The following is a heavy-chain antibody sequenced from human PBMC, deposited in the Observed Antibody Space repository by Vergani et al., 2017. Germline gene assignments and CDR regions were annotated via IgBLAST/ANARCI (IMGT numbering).Heavy chain of an antibody. CDR3: AKSSSSSYYYYMDG. CDR1: GFTFSSYG. J-gene: IGHJ6*03. D-gene: IGHD6-6*01. CDR2: IWYDGSNK. Sequence: QVQLVESGGGVVQPGRSLRLSCAASGFTFSSYGMHWVRQAPGKGREWVAVIWYDGSNKYYADSVKGRFTISRDNSKNTLYLQMNSLRAEDTAVYYCAKSSSSSYYYYMDGWGEGTTVAVSS. V-gene: IGHV3-33*06.